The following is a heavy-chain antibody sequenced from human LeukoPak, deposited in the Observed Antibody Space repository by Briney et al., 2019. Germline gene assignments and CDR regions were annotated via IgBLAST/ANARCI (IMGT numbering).Heavy chain of an antibody. CDR3: AREVAAPFYYYYYMDV. J-gene: IGHJ6*03. Sequence: SETLSLTCAVSGGSISSSNWWSWVRQPPGKGLEWIGEIYHSGSTNYNPSLKSRVTISVDTSKNQFSLKLSSVTAANTAVYYCAREVAAPFYYYYYMDVWGKGTTVTVSS. CDR1: GGSISSSNW. CDR2: IYHSGST. V-gene: IGHV4-4*02. D-gene: IGHD6-6*01.